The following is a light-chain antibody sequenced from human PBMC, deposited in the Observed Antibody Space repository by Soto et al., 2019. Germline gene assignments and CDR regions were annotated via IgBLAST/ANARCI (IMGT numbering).Light chain of an antibody. J-gene: IGKJ1*01. CDR2: GAS. CDR3: QQYGSSPWT. Sequence: TQSPATLSVSPGERATLSCRASQNLDNNLAWYQQKPGQAPRLLIYGASSRATGIPDRFSGSGSGTDFTLTISRLEPEDFAVYYCQQYGSSPWTFGQGTKVDNK. V-gene: IGKV3-20*01. CDR1: QNLDNN.